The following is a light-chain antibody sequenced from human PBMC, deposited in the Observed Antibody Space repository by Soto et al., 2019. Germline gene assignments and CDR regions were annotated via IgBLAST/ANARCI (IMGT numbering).Light chain of an antibody. CDR3: QQYDGSPRT. Sequence: IELSQSAGTLSVSPGEIATLSCTASQSLRSNFLAWYQQKPGQAPRLLIYDASSRAAGIPDRFSGSGSGTDFTLTITRLEPEDFAVYHCQQYDGSPRTFGQGTKVDIK. V-gene: IGKV3-20*01. CDR1: QSLRSNF. J-gene: IGKJ1*01. CDR2: DAS.